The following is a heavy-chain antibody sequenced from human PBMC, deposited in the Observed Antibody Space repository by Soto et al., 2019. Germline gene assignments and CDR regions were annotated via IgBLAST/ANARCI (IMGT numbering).Heavy chain of an antibody. CDR1: GYSFTSYW. CDR2: IYPGDSDT. J-gene: IGHJ6*02. V-gene: IGHV5-51*01. D-gene: IGHD3-3*01. Sequence: PGESLKISCKGSGYSFTSYWIGWVRQMPGKGLEWMGIIYPGDSDTRYSPSFQGQVTISADESISTAYLQWSSLKASDTAMYYCARLGDFWSSAYYYGMDVWGQGTTVTVSS. CDR3: ARLGDFWSSAYYYGMDV.